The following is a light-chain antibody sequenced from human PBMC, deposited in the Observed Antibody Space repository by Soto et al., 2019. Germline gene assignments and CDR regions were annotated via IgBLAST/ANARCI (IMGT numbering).Light chain of an antibody. J-gene: IGLJ2*01. CDR2: QAS. Sequence: QSALTQPAAVSGSPGQAITISCTGTSSDFGIVSWYQQHPGKAPKLMIHQASKRPSGVSNRFSGSKSGNTASLTISGIQPEDEADYYCCSYTSFIVVFGGGTKVTVL. CDR3: CSYTSFIVV. CDR1: SSDFGI. V-gene: IGLV2-23*01.